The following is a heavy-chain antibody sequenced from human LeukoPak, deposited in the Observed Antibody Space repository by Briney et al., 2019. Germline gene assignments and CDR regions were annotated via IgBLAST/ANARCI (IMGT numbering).Heavy chain of an antibody. Sequence: SETLSLTCAVSGGSISSGGYSWSWIRQPPGKGLEWIGYIYHSGSTYYNPSLKSRVTISVDRSKNQFSLKLSSVTAADTAVYYCATGGLAAEPNAFDIWGQGTMVTVSS. V-gene: IGHV4-30-2*01. CDR2: IYHSGST. D-gene: IGHD6-13*01. CDR1: GGSISSGGYS. CDR3: ATGGLAAEPNAFDI. J-gene: IGHJ3*02.